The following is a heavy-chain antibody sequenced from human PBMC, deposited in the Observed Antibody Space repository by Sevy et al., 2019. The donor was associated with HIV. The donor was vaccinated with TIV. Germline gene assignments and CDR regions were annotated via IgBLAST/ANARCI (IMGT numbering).Heavy chain of an antibody. CDR1: GFTFSSYA. CDR3: ARDSNYYDSSGYYRGAAFDI. CDR2: ISYDGSNK. V-gene: IGHV3-30-3*01. J-gene: IGHJ3*02. D-gene: IGHD3-22*01. Sequence: GGSLRLSCAASGFTFSSYAMHWVRQAPGKGLEWVAVISYDGSNKYYADSVKGRFTISRDNSKNTLYLQMNSLGAEDTVVYYCARDSNYYDSSGYYRGAAFDIWGQGTMVTVSS.